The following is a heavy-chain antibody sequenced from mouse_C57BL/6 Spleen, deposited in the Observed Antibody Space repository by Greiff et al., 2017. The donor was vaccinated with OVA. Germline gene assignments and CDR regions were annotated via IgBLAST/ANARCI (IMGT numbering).Heavy chain of an antibody. D-gene: IGHD1-1*01. CDR2: IYPGDGDT. CDR1: GYAFSSSW. J-gene: IGHJ2*01. Sequence: QVQLQQSGPELVKPGASVKISCKASGYAFSSSWMTWVKQRPGKGLEWIGRIYPGDGDTNYNGKFKGKATLTADKSSSTAYMQLSSLSSEDAAVYFCAKGYYGSSYLDYWGQGTTLTVSS. V-gene: IGHV1-82*01. CDR3: AKGYYGSSYLDY.